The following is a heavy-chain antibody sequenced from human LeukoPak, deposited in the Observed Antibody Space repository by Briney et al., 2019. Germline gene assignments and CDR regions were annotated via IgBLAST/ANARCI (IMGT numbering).Heavy chain of an antibody. D-gene: IGHD6-19*01. Sequence: ASVKVSCKASGYTFTSYGISWVRQAPGQGLEWMGWISAYNGNTNYAQKLQSRVTMTTDTSTSTAYMELRSLRSDDTAVYYCARDDPDSSGWYEVDYWGQGTLVTVSS. J-gene: IGHJ4*02. CDR2: ISAYNGNT. CDR1: GYTFTSYG. V-gene: IGHV1-18*04. CDR3: ARDDPDSSGWYEVDY.